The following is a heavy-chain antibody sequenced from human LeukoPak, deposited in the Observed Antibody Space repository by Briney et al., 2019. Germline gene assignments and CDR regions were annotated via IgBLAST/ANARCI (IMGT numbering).Heavy chain of an antibody. D-gene: IGHD6-6*01. CDR3: ARDRFLAALRNNWFDP. CDR2: INPNSGGT. Sequence: ASVKVSCKASGYTFTSYGISWVRQAPGQGLEWMGWINPNSGGTNYAQKFQGRVTMTRDTSISTAYMELSRLGSDDTAVYYCARDRFLAALRNNWFDPWGQGTLVTVSS. CDR1: GYTFTSYG. J-gene: IGHJ5*02. V-gene: IGHV1-2*02.